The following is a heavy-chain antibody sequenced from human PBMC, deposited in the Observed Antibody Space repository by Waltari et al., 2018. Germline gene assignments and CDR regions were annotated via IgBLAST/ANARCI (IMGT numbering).Heavy chain of an antibody. CDR2: INHSGST. Sequence: QVQLQQWGAGLLKPSETLSLPCAVYGWSFSGYYWSWIRPPPRNGPDWIGEINHSGSTNYNPSLKSRVTISVDTSKNQFSLKLSSVTAADTAVYYCARRVGIAAAGTMDYWGQGTLVTVSS. CDR3: ARRVGIAAAGTMDY. D-gene: IGHD6-13*01. V-gene: IGHV4-34*01. J-gene: IGHJ4*02. CDR1: GWSFSGYY.